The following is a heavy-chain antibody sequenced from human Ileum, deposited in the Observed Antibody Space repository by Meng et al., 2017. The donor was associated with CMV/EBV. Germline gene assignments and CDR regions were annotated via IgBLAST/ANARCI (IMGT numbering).Heavy chain of an antibody. J-gene: IGHJ4*02. V-gene: IGHV4-39*07. Sequence: QMHPQESGPGLVKPAETLSLTCPASGDPISSGSHSWAWFRQPPGKRLEWIGSMYFSGIADYNPSLKSRVTISLHATQKQFSLRLTSVTAADSAVYFCARDLTNKWFYYWGQGTLVTVSS. CDR3: ARDLTNKWFYY. CDR1: GDPISSGSHS. CDR2: MYFSGIA. D-gene: IGHD1-26*01.